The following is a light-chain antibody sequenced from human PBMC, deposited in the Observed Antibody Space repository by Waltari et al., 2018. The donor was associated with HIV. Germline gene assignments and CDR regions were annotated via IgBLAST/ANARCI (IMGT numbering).Light chain of an antibody. CDR1: QSLLYNSNNNLY. V-gene: IGKV4-1*01. Sequence: DIVLTQSPDSLAVSLGERATINCKSSQSLLYNSNNNLYLACDQQKPGQPPTVLIYWASTRESGVPDRFGGSGSGTHFTLTISSLQTEDVAVYFCHQYYNTPRTFGQGTKVEIK. CDR3: HQYYNTPRT. CDR2: WAS. J-gene: IGKJ1*01.